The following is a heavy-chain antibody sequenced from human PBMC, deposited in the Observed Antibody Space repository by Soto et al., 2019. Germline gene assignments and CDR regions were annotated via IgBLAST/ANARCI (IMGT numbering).Heavy chain of an antibody. CDR1: GGSISSYY. V-gene: IGHV4-59*08. Sequence: SETLSLTCTVSGGSISSYYWSWIRQPPGKGLEWIGYIYYSGSTNYNPSLKSRVTISVDTSKNQFSLKLSSVTAADTAVYYCARKSNPYYYYYMDVWGKGTTVTVSS. CDR3: ARKSNPYYYYYMDV. J-gene: IGHJ6*03. CDR2: IYYSGST. D-gene: IGHD4-4*01.